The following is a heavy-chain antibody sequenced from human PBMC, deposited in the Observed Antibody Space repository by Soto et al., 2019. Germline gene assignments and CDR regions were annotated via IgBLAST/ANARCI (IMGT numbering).Heavy chain of an antibody. CDR3: AVSRDGYSMDV. J-gene: IGHJ6*02. Sequence: QVQLQESGPGLVKPSQTLSLTCTVSGGSISSGGYYWSGIRQHPGKGLEWIGYIYYSGSTYYNPSLKSRVTISVDTYKDQSSLKLSSVTAADTAVYYCAVSRDGYSMDVWGQGTTVTVSS. V-gene: IGHV4-31*03. CDR1: GGSISSGGYY. CDR2: IYYSGST. D-gene: IGHD2-2*01.